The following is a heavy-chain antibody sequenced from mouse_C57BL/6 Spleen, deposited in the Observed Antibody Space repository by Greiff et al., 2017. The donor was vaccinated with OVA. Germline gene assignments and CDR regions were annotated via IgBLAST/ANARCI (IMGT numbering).Heavy chain of an antibody. D-gene: IGHD1-1*01. CDR1: GFTFSDYG. Sequence: EVMLVESGGGLVKPGGSLKLSCAASGFTFSDYGMHWVRQAPEKGLEWVAYISSGSSTIYYADTVKGRFTISRDNAKNTLFLQMTSLRSEDTAMYYCARYYGSSYGAMDYWGQGTSVTVSS. CDR2: ISSGSSTI. CDR3: ARYYGSSYGAMDY. J-gene: IGHJ4*01. V-gene: IGHV5-17*01.